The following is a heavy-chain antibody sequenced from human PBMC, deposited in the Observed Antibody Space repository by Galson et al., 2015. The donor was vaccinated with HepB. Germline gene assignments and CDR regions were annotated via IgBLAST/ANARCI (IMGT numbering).Heavy chain of an antibody. V-gene: IGHV4-61*01. Sequence: ETLSLTCTVSGGSVSSENHYWSWIRQPPGKGLEWIGYRYYSGSTNYNPSLRSRVTISVDTSKDQFSLRLSSVTAADTAVYYRARMQYYYDRSGYSPIDCWGQGTLVTVSS. J-gene: IGHJ4*02. CDR2: RYYSGST. CDR3: ARMQYYYDRSGYSPIDC. D-gene: IGHD3-22*01. CDR1: GGSVSSENHY.